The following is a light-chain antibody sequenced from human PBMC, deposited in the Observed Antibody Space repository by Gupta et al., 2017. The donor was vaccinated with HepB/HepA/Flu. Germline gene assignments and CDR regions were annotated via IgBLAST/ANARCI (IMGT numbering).Light chain of an antibody. CDR2: TAS. CDR3: QQFNSYPIT. V-gene: IGKV1-9*01. CDR1: QDINSY. J-gene: IGKJ5*01. Sequence: DIQLTQSPSFLSASAGDRVTITCRASQDINSYLIWYQQKPGKAPNLLIYTASTLQGGVPSRFSGSGSGTEFTLTISSLQPEDFATYYCQQFNSYPITFGQGTRLDIK.